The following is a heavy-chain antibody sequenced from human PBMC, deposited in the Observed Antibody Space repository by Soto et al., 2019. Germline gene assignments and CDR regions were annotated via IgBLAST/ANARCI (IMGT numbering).Heavy chain of an antibody. CDR1: GFTFSSYS. J-gene: IGHJ6*02. V-gene: IGHV3-21*01. CDR3: ARDSLSENYDILTGYIIGYYYYGMDV. D-gene: IGHD3-9*01. CDR2: ISSSSSYI. Sequence: PGGSLRLSCAASGFTFSSYSMNWVRQAPGKGLEWVSSISSSSSYIYYADSVKGRFTISRDNAKNSLYLQTNSLRAEDTAVYYCARDSLSENYDILTGYIIGYYYYGMDVWGQGTTVTVSS.